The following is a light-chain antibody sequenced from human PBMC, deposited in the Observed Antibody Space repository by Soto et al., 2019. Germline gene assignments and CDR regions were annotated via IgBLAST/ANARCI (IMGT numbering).Light chain of an antibody. CDR3: GAWDRGLKAGV. V-gene: IGLV1-51*02. CDR2: END. J-gene: IGLJ3*02. CDR1: NSNIGRNY. Sequence: QSVLTQPPSVSAAPGEKVTIPCSGTNSNIGRNYVSWYQQLPGSAPKLLIYENDRRPSGIPDRFSGSKSGTAATLDITGLQTGDEADYYCGAWDRGLKAGVFGGGTKLTVL.